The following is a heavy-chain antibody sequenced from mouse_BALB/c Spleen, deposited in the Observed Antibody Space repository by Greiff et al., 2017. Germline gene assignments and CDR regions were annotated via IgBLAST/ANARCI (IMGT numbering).Heavy chain of an antibody. CDR3: ALPYFDV. CDR1: GFNIKDTY. Sequence: EVQLLQSGAELVKPGASVKLSCTAYGFNIKDTYMHWVKQRPEQGLEWIGRIDPANGNTKYDPKFQGTATITADTSSNTAYLQVSSLTSEDNVVYYCALPYFDVWGAGTTVTVSA. V-gene: IGHV14-3*02. CDR2: IDPANGNT. J-gene: IGHJ1*01.